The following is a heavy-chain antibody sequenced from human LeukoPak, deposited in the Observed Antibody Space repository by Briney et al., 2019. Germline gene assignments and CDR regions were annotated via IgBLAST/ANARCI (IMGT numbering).Heavy chain of an antibody. CDR2: MNPNSGNT. D-gene: IGHD6-19*01. Sequence: GASVKVSCKASGYSFTSYDINWVRQATGQGLEWMGWMNPNSGNTGYAQKFQGRVTMTRDTSISTAYMELSSLTSEDTAVYYCAKTSGCNSGPNWFDPWGQGTVVTISP. CDR1: GYSFTSYD. V-gene: IGHV1-8*01. J-gene: IGHJ5*02. CDR3: AKTSGCNSGPNWFDP.